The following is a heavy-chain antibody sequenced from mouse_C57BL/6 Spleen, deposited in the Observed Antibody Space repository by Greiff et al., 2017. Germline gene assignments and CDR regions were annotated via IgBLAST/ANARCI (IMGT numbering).Heavy chain of an antibody. CDR3: ARGGLLRANWYFDV. CDR2: IYPGSGST. Sequence: QVQLQQPGAELVKPGASVKMSCKASGYTFTSYWITWVKQRPGQGLEWIGDIYPGSGSTTYNEKFKSKATLTVDTSSSTAYMQLRSLTSEDSAVYYCARGGLLRANWYFDVWGTGTTGTVSS. V-gene: IGHV1-55*01. D-gene: IGHD1-1*01. J-gene: IGHJ1*03. CDR1: GYTFTSYW.